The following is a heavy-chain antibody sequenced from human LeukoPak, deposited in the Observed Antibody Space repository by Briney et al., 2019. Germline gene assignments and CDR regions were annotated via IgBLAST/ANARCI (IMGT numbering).Heavy chain of an antibody. J-gene: IGHJ5*02. Sequence: SEPLSLTCAVWGGSLRGYYWIWIRHPPGKGREWIGEINHSGTTNYNPSLKRRVTISLDTSKNQFFLKLSSVTAADTAVHYCARQRVSIFGVVQNWFDPWGQGTLVTVSS. D-gene: IGHD3-3*01. V-gene: IGHV4-34*01. CDR2: INHSGTT. CDR3: ARQRVSIFGVVQNWFDP. CDR1: GGSLRGYY.